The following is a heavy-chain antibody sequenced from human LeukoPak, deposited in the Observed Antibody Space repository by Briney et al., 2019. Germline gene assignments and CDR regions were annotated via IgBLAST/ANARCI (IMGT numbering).Heavy chain of an antibody. J-gene: IGHJ6*03. CDR2: TIPILGIA. D-gene: IGHD2-2*01. CDR3: ARGPIVVVPAAPDYYYMDV. CDR1: GGTFSSYT. V-gene: IGHV1-69*02. Sequence: ASVKVSCKASGGTFSSYTISWVRQAPGQGLEWMGRTIPILGIANYAQKFQGRVTITADKSTSTAYMELSSLGSEDAAVYYCARGPIVVVPAAPDYYYMDVWGKGTTVTVSS.